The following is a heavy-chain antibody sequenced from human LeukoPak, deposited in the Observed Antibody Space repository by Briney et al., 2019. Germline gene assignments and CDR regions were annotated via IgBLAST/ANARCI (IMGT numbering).Heavy chain of an antibody. CDR1: GFTFSSYA. J-gene: IGHJ4*02. V-gene: IGHV3-30*02. D-gene: IGHD5-12*01. Sequence: GGSLRLSCAASGFTFSSYAMSWVRQAPGKGLEWVAFIRYDGTNKYYADSVKGRFTISRNNSKNTLYLQMNSLRAEDTAVYYCAKDCLDSGYDYAHMESCLWGQGTLVTVSS. CDR2: IRYDGTNK. CDR3: AKDCLDSGYDYAHMESCL.